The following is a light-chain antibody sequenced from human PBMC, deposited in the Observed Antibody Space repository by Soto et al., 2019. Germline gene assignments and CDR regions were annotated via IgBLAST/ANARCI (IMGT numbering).Light chain of an antibody. CDR2: GAF. Sequence: EIVLTQSPATLSLSPWERATLSCGASQSVTNFLAWYQQKPGQAPRLLIYGAFNRATGIPARFSGSGSGTDFTLTISSLEPEDFAVYYCQQRSNWPPTWTFGQGTKVDIK. CDR3: QQRSNWPPTWT. V-gene: IGKV3-11*01. CDR1: QSVTNF. J-gene: IGKJ1*01.